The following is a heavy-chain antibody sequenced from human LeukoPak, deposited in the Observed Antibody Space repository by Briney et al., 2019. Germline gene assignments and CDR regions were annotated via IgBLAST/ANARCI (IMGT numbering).Heavy chain of an antibody. CDR2: INQDGSET. V-gene: IGHV3-7*01. Sequence: GGSLTLSCAGSEFIFGAYWMTWLRQAPGKGLEWVTHINQDGSETYYLDSVTGGFTISRDKAKKSVFMQMTGLTAEDTGVYYCVRSLQKFGTRDYWGQGTLVTVSS. D-gene: IGHD3-10*01. CDR3: VRSLQKFGTRDY. CDR1: EFIFGAYW. J-gene: IGHJ4*02.